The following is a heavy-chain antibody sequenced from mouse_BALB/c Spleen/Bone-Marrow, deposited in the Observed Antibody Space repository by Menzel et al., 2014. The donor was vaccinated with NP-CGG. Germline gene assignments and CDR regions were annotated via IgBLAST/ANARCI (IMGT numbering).Heavy chain of an antibody. CDR1: GFSLSDYG. J-gene: IGHJ4*01. Sequence: QVQLKDSGPGLVAPSQSLSITCTVSGFSLSDYGVSWIRQSPGKGLEWLGVIWGGGKEYYNSVLKSRLSINKDNSKSRVFLKMYSLQTDDTAIYYCAKHRSVYPYAMDYWGQGTSVTVSS. CDR2: IWGGGKE. D-gene: IGHD2-10*02. CDR3: AKHRSVYPYAMDY. V-gene: IGHV2-6-5*01.